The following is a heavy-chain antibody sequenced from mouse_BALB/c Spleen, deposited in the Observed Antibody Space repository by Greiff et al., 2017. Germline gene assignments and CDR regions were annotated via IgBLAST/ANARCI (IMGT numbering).Heavy chain of an antibody. CDR1: GFTFSDYY. V-gene: IGHV5-4*02. CDR3: ASAYDYGEYYAMDY. D-gene: IGHD2-4*01. CDR2: ISDGGSYT. Sequence: EVQLVESGGGLVKPGGSLKLSCAASGFTFSDYYMYWVRQTPAKRLEWVATISDGGSYTYYPDSVKGRFTISRDNAKNNLYMKMSSLKSEDTAMYDSASAYDYGEYYAMDYWGQGTSVTVSS. J-gene: IGHJ4*01.